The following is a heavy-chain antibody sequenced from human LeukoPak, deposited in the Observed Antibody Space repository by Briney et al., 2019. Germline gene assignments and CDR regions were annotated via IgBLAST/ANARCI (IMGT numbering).Heavy chain of an antibody. V-gene: IGHV4-30-2*01. CDR1: GGSISSGGYS. D-gene: IGHD3-22*01. J-gene: IGHJ3*02. Sequence: SQTLSLTRAVSGGSISSGGYSWSWIRQPPGKGLEWIGYIYHSGSTYYNPSLKSRVTISVDRSKNQFSLKLSSVTAADTAVYYCARVRRPITMIVNDASDIWGQGTMVTVSS. CDR3: ARVRRPITMIVNDASDI. CDR2: IYHSGST.